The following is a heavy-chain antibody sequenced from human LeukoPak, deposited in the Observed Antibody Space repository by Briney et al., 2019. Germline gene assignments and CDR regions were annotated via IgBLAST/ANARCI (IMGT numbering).Heavy chain of an antibody. J-gene: IGHJ1*01. CDR3: AKEPDYGDYGYFQH. Sequence: PGGSLRLSCAASGFTFSSYAMSWVRQAPGKGLEWVAFIRYDGSNKYYADSVKGRFTISRDNSMNTLYLQMNSLRAEDTAVYYCAKEPDYGDYGYFQHWGQGTLVTVSS. CDR1: GFTFSSYA. V-gene: IGHV3-30*02. CDR2: IRYDGSNK. D-gene: IGHD4-17*01.